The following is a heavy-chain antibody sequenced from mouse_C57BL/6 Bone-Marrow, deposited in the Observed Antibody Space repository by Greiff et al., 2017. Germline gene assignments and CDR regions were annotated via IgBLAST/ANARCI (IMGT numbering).Heavy chain of an antibody. V-gene: IGHV1-5*01. CDR3: TRSAYDYDGAWFAY. CDR2: IYPGNSDT. CDR1: GYTFTSYW. D-gene: IGHD2-4*01. J-gene: IGHJ3*01. Sequence: EVQLQQSGTVLARPGASVKMSCKTSGYTFTSYWMHWVKQRPGQGLEWIGAIYPGNSDTSYNQKFKGKAKLTAVTSASTAYMELSSLTNEDSAVYDCTRSAYDYDGAWFAYWGQGTLVTVSA.